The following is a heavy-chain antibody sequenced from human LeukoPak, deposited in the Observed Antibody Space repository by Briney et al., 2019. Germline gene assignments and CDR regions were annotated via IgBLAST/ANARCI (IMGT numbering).Heavy chain of an antibody. V-gene: IGHV3-74*01. J-gene: IGHJ4*02. D-gene: IGHD3-9*01. Sequence: GGSLRLSCTASGFTFSSYWMHWVRQGPGKGLVWVSRIKSDGSSTSYADSVKGRFTISRDNAKNTLYLQMNSLRAEDTAIYYCAKVSVNSYDMLTGYSYWGQGTLVTVSS. CDR3: AKVSVNSYDMLTGYSY. CDR1: GFTFSSYW. CDR2: IKSDGSST.